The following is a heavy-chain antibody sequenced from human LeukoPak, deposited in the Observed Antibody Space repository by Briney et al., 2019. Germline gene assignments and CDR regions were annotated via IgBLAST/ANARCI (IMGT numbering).Heavy chain of an antibody. V-gene: IGHV3-49*01. CDR3: TRDRGAYNLYAW. CDR2: IGRIAYGETA. D-gene: IGHD2-8*01. CDR1: GFTFGDYA. Sequence: TGGSLRPSCTAAGFTFGDYAMSWIRQPPGKGLEWVDVIGRIAYGETADYAASVKGRFTISRDGSKAIAYLQMSSLKTEDTAVYHCTRDRGAYNLYAWWGEGSLVTVSS. J-gene: IGHJ4*02.